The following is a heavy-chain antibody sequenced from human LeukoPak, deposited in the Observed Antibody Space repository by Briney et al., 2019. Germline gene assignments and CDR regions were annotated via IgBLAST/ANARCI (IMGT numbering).Heavy chain of an antibody. CDR3: VRVRTGSLSEH. CDR1: GGSISSSNYY. V-gene: IGHV4-39*07. CDR2: ISYSRTP. J-gene: IGHJ4*02. D-gene: IGHD2-8*02. Sequence: NTSETLSLTCTVSGGSISSSNYYWGWVRQPPGKGLEWIGSISYSRTPYYNPSLRSRATISRDTSKNQFSVNLNSVTAADTAVYYCVRVRTGSLSEHWGQGTLVIVSA.